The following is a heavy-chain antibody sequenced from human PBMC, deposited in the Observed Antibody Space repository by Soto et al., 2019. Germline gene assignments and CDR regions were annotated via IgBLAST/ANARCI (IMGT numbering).Heavy chain of an antibody. D-gene: IGHD6-13*01. CDR3: VRRHVSATGIDWFDP. CDR1: GFTIRSYG. J-gene: IGHJ5*02. CDR2: ISGYSGQT. V-gene: IGHV1-18*04. Sequence: ASVKVSCKASGFTIRSYGITWVRQAPGQGLEWMGWISGYSGQTKYAQNVQDRVTMTTDTSTSTAYMELRSLRSDDTAVYYCVRRHVSATGIDWFDPWGQGTLVTVSS.